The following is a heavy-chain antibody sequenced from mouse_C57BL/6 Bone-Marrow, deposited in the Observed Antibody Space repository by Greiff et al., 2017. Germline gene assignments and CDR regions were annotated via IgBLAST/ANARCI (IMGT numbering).Heavy chain of an antibody. CDR3: AREISTLENYYARGY. D-gene: IGHD1-1*01. J-gene: IGHJ4*01. CDR2: ISNGGGST. CDR1: GFTFSDYY. Sequence: EVMLVESGGGLVQPGGSLKLSCAASGFTFSDYYMYWVRQTPETRLEWVAYISNGGGSTYYPDTVKSRFTISRDNAKKTLYLQTSRLKSEDTAMYYCAREISTLENYYARGYWGPGTSGTVSS. V-gene: IGHV5-12*01.